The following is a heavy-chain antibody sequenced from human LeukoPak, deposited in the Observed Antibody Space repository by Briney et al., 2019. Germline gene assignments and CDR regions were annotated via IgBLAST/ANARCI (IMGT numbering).Heavy chain of an antibody. D-gene: IGHD3-22*01. J-gene: IGHJ3*02. CDR1: GFTFSSYE. Sequence: GGSLRLSCAASGFTFSSYEMNWVRQAPGKGLEWVSYISSSGSTIYYADSVKGRFTISRDNAKNSLHLQMNSLRAEDTAVYYCARDAPLYYYDSSGYYPKLAFDIWGQGTMVTVSS. V-gene: IGHV3-48*03. CDR2: ISSSGSTI. CDR3: ARDAPLYYYDSSGYYPKLAFDI.